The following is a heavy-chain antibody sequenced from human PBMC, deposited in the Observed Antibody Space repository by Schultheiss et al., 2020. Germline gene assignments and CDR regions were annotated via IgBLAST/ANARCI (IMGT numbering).Heavy chain of an antibody. J-gene: IGHJ6*02. CDR3: ARDTGWDGMDV. CDR1: GVSISSNY. Sequence: SQTLSLTCTVSGVSISSNYWSWIRQPPGKGLEWIGRIYTSGSTNYNPSLKSRVTISVDTSKNQFSLKLSSVTAADTAVYYCARDTGWDGMDVWGQGTTVTVSS. V-gene: IGHV4-4*07. D-gene: IGHD3-16*01. CDR2: IYTSGST.